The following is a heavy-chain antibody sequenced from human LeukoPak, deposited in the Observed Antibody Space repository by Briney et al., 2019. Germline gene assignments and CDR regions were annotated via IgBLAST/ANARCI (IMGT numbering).Heavy chain of an antibody. CDR2: IYYSGST. CDR3: ASYCSSTSCLRRAFDI. V-gene: IGHV4-39*01. CDR1: GGSISSSSYY. D-gene: IGHD2-2*01. Sequence: SETLSLTCTVSGGSISSSSYYWGWIRQPPGKGLEWIGSIYYSGSTYYNPSLKSRVTISVDTSKNQFSLKLSSVTAADTAVYHCASYCSSTSCLRRAFDIWGQGTMVTVSS. J-gene: IGHJ3*02.